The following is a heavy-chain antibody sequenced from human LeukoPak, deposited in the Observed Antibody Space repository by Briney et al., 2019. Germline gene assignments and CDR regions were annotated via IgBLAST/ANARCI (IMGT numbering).Heavy chain of an antibody. D-gene: IGHD1-26*01. V-gene: IGHV3-30-3*01. Sequence: GGSLRLSCAASGFTFSSYAMHWVRQAPGKGLEWVAVISYDGSNKYYADSVKGRFTNSRDNSKNTLYLQMNSLGAEDTAVYYCAKATGSYYVPTDGDFDYWGQGTLVTVSS. CDR2: ISYDGSNK. J-gene: IGHJ4*02. CDR3: AKATGSYYVPTDGDFDY. CDR1: GFTFSSYA.